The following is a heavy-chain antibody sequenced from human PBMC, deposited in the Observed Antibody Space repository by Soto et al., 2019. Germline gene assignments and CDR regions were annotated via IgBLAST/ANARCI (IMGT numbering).Heavy chain of an antibody. CDR1: GYSFPNYW. Sequence: GESLKISCKGSGYSFPNYWISWVRQVPGKGLEWVGRIHPSDSHTNYSPSFQGHVIISADKSISTAYLQWNSLKAPDTAIYYCARHFYDARDYRGEACWGQGTLVTVSS. CDR2: IHPSDSHT. J-gene: IGHJ4*02. V-gene: IGHV5-10-1*01. D-gene: IGHD3-22*01. CDR3: ARHFYDARDYRGEAC.